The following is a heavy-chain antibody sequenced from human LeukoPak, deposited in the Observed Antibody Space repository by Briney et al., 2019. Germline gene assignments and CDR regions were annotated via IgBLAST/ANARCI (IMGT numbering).Heavy chain of an antibody. Sequence: GGSLRLSCAASGFTFSSNAMSWVRQALGKGLEWVSVITGNGGRTYYADSVKGRFTISRDNSKNTLSLQMNSLRADDTAVYYCAKDAVAPGTGGDYFDYWGLGTLVTVSS. CDR1: GFTFSSNA. V-gene: IGHV3-23*01. CDR2: ITGNGGRT. D-gene: IGHD3/OR15-3a*01. CDR3: AKDAVAPGTGGDYFDY. J-gene: IGHJ4*02.